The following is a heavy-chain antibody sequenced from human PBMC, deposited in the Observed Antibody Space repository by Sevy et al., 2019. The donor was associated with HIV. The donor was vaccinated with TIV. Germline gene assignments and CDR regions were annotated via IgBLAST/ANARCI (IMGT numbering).Heavy chain of an antibody. CDR1: GGSISSGGYY. J-gene: IGHJ3*02. Sequence: SETLSLTCTVSGGSISSGGYYWSWIRQHPGKGLEWIGYIYYSGSTYYNPSLQSRVTISVDTSKNQFSLKLSSVTAADTAVYYCARDSRAGITMVRGRFGDDAFDIWGQGTMVTVSS. D-gene: IGHD3-10*01. CDR2: IYYSGST. CDR3: ARDSRAGITMVRGRFGDDAFDI. V-gene: IGHV4-31*03.